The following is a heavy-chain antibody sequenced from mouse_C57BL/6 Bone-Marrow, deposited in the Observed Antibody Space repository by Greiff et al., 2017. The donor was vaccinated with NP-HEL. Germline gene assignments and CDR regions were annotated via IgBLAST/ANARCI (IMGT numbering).Heavy chain of an antibody. D-gene: IGHD2-4*01. Sequence: VKVVESGPELVKPGASVKLSCKASGYTFTSYDINWVKQRPGQGLEWIGWIYPRDGSTKYNEKFKGKATVTVDTSSSTAYMELHSLTSEDSAVYFCARGSYDYEFAYWGQGTLVTVSA. CDR3: ARGSYDYEFAY. J-gene: IGHJ3*01. CDR1: GYTFTSYD. V-gene: IGHV1-85*01. CDR2: IYPRDGST.